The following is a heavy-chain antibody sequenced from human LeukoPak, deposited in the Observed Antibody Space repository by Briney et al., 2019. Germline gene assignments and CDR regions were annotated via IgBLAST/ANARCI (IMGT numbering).Heavy chain of an antibody. CDR2: ISAYNGNT. J-gene: IGHJ6*02. CDR3: ARDPAVGDIEVVPAAKSYYYYYGMDV. Sequence: GASVKVSCKASGYTFTSYGISWVRQAPGQGLEWMGWISAYNGNTNYAQKLQGRVTMTTDTSTSTAYMELRSLRSDDTAVYYCARDPAVGDIEVVPAAKSYYYYYGMDVWGQGTTVTVSS. CDR1: GYTFTSYG. V-gene: IGHV1-18*01. D-gene: IGHD2-2*01.